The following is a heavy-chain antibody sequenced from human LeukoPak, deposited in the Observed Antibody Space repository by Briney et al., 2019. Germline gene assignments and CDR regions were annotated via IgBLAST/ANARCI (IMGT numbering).Heavy chain of an antibody. CDR3: AKGYGDYADAFDI. D-gene: IGHD4-17*01. CDR1: GFNFNTFI. V-gene: IGHV3-30*02. CDR2: LRAGGPYGTEK. J-gene: IGHJ3*02. Sequence: GGSLRLSCATSGFNFNTFIMHWVRQRPGKGLEWLTFLRAGGPYGTEKFYADSVKGRFTISTDNSKNTLYLQMNSLRAEDTAVYYCAKGYGDYADAFDIWGQGTMVTVSS.